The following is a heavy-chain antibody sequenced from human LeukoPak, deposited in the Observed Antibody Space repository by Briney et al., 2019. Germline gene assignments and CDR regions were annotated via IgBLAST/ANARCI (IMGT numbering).Heavy chain of an antibody. CDR3: ARAGSSGYHY. D-gene: IGHD6-19*01. Sequence: GGSLRLSCAASGFTFSSYSMNWVRQAPGKGPEWVSSISSSSSYIYYADSVKGRFTISRDNAKNSLYLQMNSLRAEDTAVYYCARAGSSGYHYWGQGTLVTVSS. J-gene: IGHJ4*02. CDR2: ISSSSSYI. CDR1: GFTFSSYS. V-gene: IGHV3-21*01.